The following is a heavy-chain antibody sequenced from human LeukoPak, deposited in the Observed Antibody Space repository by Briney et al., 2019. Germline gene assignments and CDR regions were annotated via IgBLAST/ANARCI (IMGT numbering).Heavy chain of an antibody. CDR3: ATRYSSGWYDAFDI. J-gene: IGHJ3*02. D-gene: IGHD6-19*01. CDR2: IYPGDSDT. V-gene: IGHV5-51*01. CDR1: GNSFVGSW. Sequence: GESLKISCKGSGNSFVGSWIGWVRQMPGKGLEWMGMIYPGDSDTRYSPSLQGQVTISADKSITTAYLQWNSLKASDTAIYYCATRYSSGWYDAFDIWGQGTMVTVSS.